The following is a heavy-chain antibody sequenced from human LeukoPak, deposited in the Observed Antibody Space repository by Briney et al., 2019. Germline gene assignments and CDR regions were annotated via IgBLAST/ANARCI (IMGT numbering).Heavy chain of an antibody. V-gene: IGHV3-23*01. J-gene: IGHJ4*02. CDR1: GFTSTNYA. CDR3: AKEQTSSGFFGY. Sequence: GGSLRLSCAASGFTSTNYAMSWVRQAPGKGLEWVSAISGSGTRTYYADSVKGRFTISRDNSKNTLYLQMNSLRAEDRAVYYCAKEQTSSGFFGYWGQGALVTVSS. D-gene: IGHD2-2*01. CDR2: ISGSGTRT.